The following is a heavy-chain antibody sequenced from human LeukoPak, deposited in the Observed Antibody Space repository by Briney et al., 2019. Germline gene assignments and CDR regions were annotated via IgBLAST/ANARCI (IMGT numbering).Heavy chain of an antibody. CDR2: ISSSSSYI. D-gene: IGHD2-15*01. CDR3: ARDCSGGSCYPKIYYYYGMDV. V-gene: IGHV3-21*01. Sequence: GGSLRPSCAASGFTFSSYSMNWVRQAPGKGLEWVSSISSSSSYIYYADSVKGRFTISRDNAKNSLYLQMNSLRAEDTAVYYCARDCSGGSCYPKIYYYYGMDVWGQGTTVTVSS. J-gene: IGHJ6*02. CDR1: GFTFSSYS.